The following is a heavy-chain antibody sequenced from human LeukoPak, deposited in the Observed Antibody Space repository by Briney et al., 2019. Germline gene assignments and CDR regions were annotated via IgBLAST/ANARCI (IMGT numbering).Heavy chain of an antibody. V-gene: IGHV3-23*01. Sequence: GGSLRLSCAASGFTFSSYGMTWVRQAPGKGLEWVSTISGSTGSTYYADSVKGRFTISRDNSKNTLYLVINSLRAEDTAPFYCAKGNRASSPYYFDYWGQGTLVTVSS. CDR2: ISGSTGST. J-gene: IGHJ4*02. D-gene: IGHD2/OR15-2a*01. CDR3: AKGNRASSPYYFDY. CDR1: GFTFSSYG.